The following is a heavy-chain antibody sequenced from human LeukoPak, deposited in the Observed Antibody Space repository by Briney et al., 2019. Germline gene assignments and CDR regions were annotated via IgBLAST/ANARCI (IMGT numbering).Heavy chain of an antibody. V-gene: IGHV4-59*01. CDR2: IYYSGST. J-gene: IGHJ3*02. Sequence: SETLSLTCAIYGGSFSGYYWSWIRQPPGKGLEWIGYIYYSGSTSYNPSLKSRVTISVDTSKKQFSLKLSSVTAADTAFYYCARYIVSYPHDAFDIWGQGTMVTVSS. CDR1: GGSFSGYY. D-gene: IGHD1-26*01. CDR3: ARYIVSYPHDAFDI.